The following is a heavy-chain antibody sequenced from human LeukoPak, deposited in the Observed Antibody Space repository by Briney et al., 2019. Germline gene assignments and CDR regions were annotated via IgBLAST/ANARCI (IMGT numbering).Heavy chain of an antibody. D-gene: IGHD1-20*01. CDR1: GFTFSSYA. J-gene: IGHJ4*02. CDR2: ISGSGGST. CDR3: AKVSPSITGTPGVFDY. V-gene: IGHV3-23*01. Sequence: PGGSLRLSCAASGFTFSSYAMGWVRQAPGKGLEWVSAISGSGGSTYYADSVKGRFTISRDNSKNTLYLQMNSLRAEDTAVYYCAKVSPSITGTPGVFDYWGQGTLVTVSS.